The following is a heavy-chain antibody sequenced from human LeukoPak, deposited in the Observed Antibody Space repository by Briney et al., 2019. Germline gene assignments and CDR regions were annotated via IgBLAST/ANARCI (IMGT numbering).Heavy chain of an antibody. V-gene: IGHV4-59*01. CDR1: GGSISSYY. Sequence: SETLSLTCTVSGGSISSYYWSWIRQPPGKGLEWIGYIYYSGTTNYNPSLKSRVTISVDTSRNQFSLKLSSVTAADTAVYYCARDMGDSGARDRAFDIWGQGTMVTVSS. CDR2: IYYSGTT. J-gene: IGHJ3*02. CDR3: ARDMGDSGARDRAFDI. D-gene: IGHD5-12*01.